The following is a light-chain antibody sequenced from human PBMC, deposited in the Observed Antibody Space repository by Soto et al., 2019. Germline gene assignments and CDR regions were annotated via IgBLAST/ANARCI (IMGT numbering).Light chain of an antibody. CDR1: KLGDKY. V-gene: IGLV3-1*01. Sequence: YELTQPPSVSVSPGQTASITCSGDKLGDKYACWYQQKPGQSPVLVIYQDSKRPSGIPERFSGSNSGNTATLTISGTQAMDEADYYCQAWDSSTVVFGTGTKVTVL. CDR2: QDS. CDR3: QAWDSSTVV. J-gene: IGLJ1*01.